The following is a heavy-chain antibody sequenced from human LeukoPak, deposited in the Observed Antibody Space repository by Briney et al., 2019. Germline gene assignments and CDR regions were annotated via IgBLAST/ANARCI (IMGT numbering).Heavy chain of an antibody. CDR1: GYTFTGYY. CDR2: INPNTGGT. D-gene: IGHD5-24*01. V-gene: IGHV1-2*06. Sequence: GASVKVSCKASGYTFTGYYMNWVRQAPGQGLEWMGRINPNTGGTNYAQNFQGSVTMTRDTSITTVYMELSRLRSDDTAVYYCARVGDGLNDGFDIWSQGTMVTVSS. J-gene: IGHJ3*02. CDR3: ARVGDGLNDGFDI.